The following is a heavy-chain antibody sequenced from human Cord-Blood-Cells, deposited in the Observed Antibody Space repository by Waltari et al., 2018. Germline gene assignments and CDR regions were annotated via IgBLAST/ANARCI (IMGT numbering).Heavy chain of an antibody. Sequence: QVQLVQSGAEVKKPGSSVKVSCKASGGTFSSYAISWVRQAPGQRLEGMGGIIPIFGTANYAQKFQGRVTITADKSTSTAYMELSSLRSEDTAVYYCARAEQQLVLFDYWGQGTLVTVSS. J-gene: IGHJ4*02. CDR1: GGTFSSYA. V-gene: IGHV1-69*06. CDR3: ARAEQQLVLFDY. D-gene: IGHD6-13*01. CDR2: IIPIFGTA.